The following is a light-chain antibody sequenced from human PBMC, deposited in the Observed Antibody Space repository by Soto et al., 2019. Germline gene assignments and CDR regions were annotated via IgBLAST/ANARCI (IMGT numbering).Light chain of an antibody. CDR3: HQRSNWPIT. Sequence: IVLTQSPATLSLSPVEIATLSCRASQSVSSYLAWYQQKPGQAPRLLIYDASNRATGIPARFSGSGSGTDFTLTISSLEPEDFAVYYCHQRSNWPITFGQGTQLEIK. CDR1: QSVSSY. J-gene: IGKJ5*01. CDR2: DAS. V-gene: IGKV3-11*01.